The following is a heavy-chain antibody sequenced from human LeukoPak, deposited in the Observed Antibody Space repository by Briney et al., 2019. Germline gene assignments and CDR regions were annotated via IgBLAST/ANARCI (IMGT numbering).Heavy chain of an antibody. CDR1: GFPFSSYW. CDR2: KKQEGGEK. D-gene: IGHD3-10*01. CDR3: AREDYYGSGNYVAWGGPFDV. V-gene: IGHV3-7*01. Sequence: QPGGSLRLSCAASGFPFSSYWMPWVRPAPGKGREWVANKKQEGGEKYYVDSVKGRFTISRDNAKNSVYLQMNSLRAEDTAAYYCAREDYYGSGNYVAWGGPFDVWGQGTTVTVSS. J-gene: IGHJ3*01.